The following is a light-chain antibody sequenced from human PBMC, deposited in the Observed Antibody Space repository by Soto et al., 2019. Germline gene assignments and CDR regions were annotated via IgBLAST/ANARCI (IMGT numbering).Light chain of an antibody. CDR2: DAS. Sequence: EIVLTQSPATLSLSPGERATLSCRASQSVSSYLAWYQQKPGQGPRLLIYDASSWTTGIPARFSCSGYGKDFTLTIRSIEPEDFAGYYCQQRSNWPTLYTFGEGTKLEIK. J-gene: IGKJ2*01. CDR3: QQRSNWPTLYT. CDR1: QSVSSY. V-gene: IGKV3-11*01.